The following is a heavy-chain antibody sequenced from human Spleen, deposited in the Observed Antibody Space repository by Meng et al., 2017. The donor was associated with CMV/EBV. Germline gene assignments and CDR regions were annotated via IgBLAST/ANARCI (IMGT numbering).Heavy chain of an antibody. J-gene: IGHJ5*02. CDR2: IIPIVGVT. D-gene: IGHD2-2*01. CDR1: GGTFSRYA. V-gene: IGHV1-69*04. Sequence: KASGGTFSRYAVSWVRQAPGQGLEWMGRIIPIVGVTKYAQRFQGRVTISADKSTSTAYMELSSLTSEDTAMYYCATSRLPAGNWFDPWGQGTLVTVSS. CDR3: ATSRLPAGNWFDP.